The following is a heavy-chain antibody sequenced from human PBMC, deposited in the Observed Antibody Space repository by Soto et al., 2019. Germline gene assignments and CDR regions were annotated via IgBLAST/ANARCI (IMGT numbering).Heavy chain of an antibody. J-gene: IGHJ6*02. D-gene: IGHD1-26*01. V-gene: IGHV1-18*01. CDR1: GYTFTSYG. CDR2: ISAYNGNT. CDR3: AREGSRPSYYYGMDV. Sequence: QVQLVQSGAEVKKPGASVKVSCKASGYTFTSYGFSWVRQAPGQGLEWMGWISAYNGNTNYAQKLQGRVTMTADTHTSTADMELRILRSDDTAVYYCAREGSRPSYYYGMDVWGQGTTVTVSS.